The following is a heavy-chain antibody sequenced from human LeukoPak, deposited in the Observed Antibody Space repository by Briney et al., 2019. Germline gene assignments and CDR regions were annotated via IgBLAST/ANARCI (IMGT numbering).Heavy chain of an antibody. V-gene: IGHV3-21*01. CDR2: SSSSGNYI. D-gene: IGHD6-13*01. J-gene: IGHJ4*02. CDR3: ARGQQLDY. Sequence: PGGSLRLSCAASGFILRSYSMSWVRQAPGKGLEWVAFSSSSGNYIYYADSVKGRFIISRDNAKSSLDLQLNSLRAEDTALYYCARGQQLDYWSQGILVTVSS. CDR1: GFILRSYS.